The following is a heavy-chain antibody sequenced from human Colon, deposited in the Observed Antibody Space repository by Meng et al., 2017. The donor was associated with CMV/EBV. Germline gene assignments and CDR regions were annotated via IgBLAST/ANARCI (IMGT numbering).Heavy chain of an antibody. Sequence: GESLKISCAGSGFTFSSYALTWVRQAPGKGLEWVSGTSGSGDSTFYADSVKGRFTMSRDNSKKTMYLQMNSLRAEDTAVYYCAKVDRIVVISAATFDYWGQGTRVTVSS. V-gene: IGHV3-23*01. CDR1: GFTFSSYA. CDR3: AKVDRIVVISAATFDY. D-gene: IGHD2-2*01. J-gene: IGHJ4*02. CDR2: TSGSGDST.